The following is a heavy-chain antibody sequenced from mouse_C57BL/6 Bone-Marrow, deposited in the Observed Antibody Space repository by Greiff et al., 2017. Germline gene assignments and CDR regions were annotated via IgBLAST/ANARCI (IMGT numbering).Heavy chain of an antibody. Sequence: LVESGAELVKPGASVKLSCTASGFNIKDYYMHWVKQRTEQGLEWIGRIDPEDGETKYAPKFQGKATITADTSSNPADLQLSSLTSVDTAVYYGAQLGGDFDVWGTGTTVTVSS. CDR3: AQLGGDFDV. CDR1: GFNIKDYY. J-gene: IGHJ1*03. CDR2: IDPEDGET. D-gene: IGHD4-1*02. V-gene: IGHV14-2*01.